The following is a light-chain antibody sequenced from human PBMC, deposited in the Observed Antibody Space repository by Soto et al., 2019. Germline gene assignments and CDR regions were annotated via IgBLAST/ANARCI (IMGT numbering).Light chain of an antibody. J-gene: IGKJ5*01. CDR3: QRRTNWPPIT. CDR2: DTS. CDR1: QSVSSY. Sequence: EIVLTQSPATLYFSPGERATLSCRASQSVSSYLAWYQQKPGQAPRPLIYDTSNRATGIPARFSGSGSGTDFTLTISSLEPEDCAVYYCQRRTNWPPITFGQGTRLEIK. V-gene: IGKV3-11*01.